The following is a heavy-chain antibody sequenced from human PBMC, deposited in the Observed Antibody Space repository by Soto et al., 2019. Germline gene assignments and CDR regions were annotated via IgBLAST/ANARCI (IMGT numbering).Heavy chain of an antibody. J-gene: IGHJ6*02. D-gene: IGHD6-6*01. CDR2: INDSGIT. V-gene: IGHV4-34*01. CDR3: ARGRSSVPDRRGIGYYGWDV. Sequence: QVQLQQWGAEVLKPSETLSLTCVVNGGSFSGYYWSWIRQPPGKGLEWIGEINDSGITDSNPSLESRVTMSVDMSKNQFSLNLSSVTAADTAVYHCARGRSSVPDRRGIGYYGWDVWGQGTTVTVSS. CDR1: GGSFSGYY.